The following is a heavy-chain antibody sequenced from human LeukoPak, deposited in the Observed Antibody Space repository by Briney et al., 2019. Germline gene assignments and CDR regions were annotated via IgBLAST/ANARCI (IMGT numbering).Heavy chain of an antibody. V-gene: IGHV4-30-2*01. Sequence: PSETLSLTCAVSGGSISSGGYSWSWIRQPPGKGLEWIGYIYHSGSTYYNPSLKSRVTISVDRSKNQFSLKLSSVTAADTAVYYCAREVRFGEGEWFDPWGQGTLVTVSS. CDR1: GGSISSGGYS. CDR3: AREVRFGEGEWFDP. J-gene: IGHJ5*02. CDR2: IYHSGST. D-gene: IGHD3-10*01.